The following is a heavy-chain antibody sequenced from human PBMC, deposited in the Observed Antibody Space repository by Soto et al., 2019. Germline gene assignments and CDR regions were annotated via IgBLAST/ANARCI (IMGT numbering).Heavy chain of an antibody. CDR1: GFTFSSYA. V-gene: IGHV3-30-3*01. Sequence: QVQLVESGGGVVQPGRSLRLSCAASGFTFSSYAMHWVRQAPGKGLEWVAVISYDGSNKYYADSVKGRFTISRDNSKNTLYLQMNSLRAEDTAVYYCARSLGYCSGGSCYYFDYWGQGTLVTVSS. CDR3: ARSLGYCSGGSCYYFDY. D-gene: IGHD2-15*01. J-gene: IGHJ4*02. CDR2: ISYDGSNK.